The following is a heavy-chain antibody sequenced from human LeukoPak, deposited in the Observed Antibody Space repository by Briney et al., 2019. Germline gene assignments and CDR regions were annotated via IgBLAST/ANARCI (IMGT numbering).Heavy chain of an antibody. V-gene: IGHV3-72*01. CDR1: GFTFSDHY. D-gene: IGHD3-22*01. CDR3: ARVGDYYDTRGASTDAFDN. J-gene: IGHJ3*02. CDR2: IRNKRKSYMT. Sequence: GGSLRLSCAAFGFTFSDHYMDWVRQTPGKGLEWVGRIRNKRKSYMTDYAASVKGRFTISRDDSRNSVYLQMNSLKTEDTAVYFCARVGDYYDTRGASTDAFDNWGQGTMVTVSA.